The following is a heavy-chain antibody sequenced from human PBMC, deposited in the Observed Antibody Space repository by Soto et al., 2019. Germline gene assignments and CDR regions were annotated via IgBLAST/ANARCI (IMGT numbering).Heavy chain of an antibody. CDR2: INHSGST. CDR3: ARGRGYSGYARGWFDP. Sequence: QVQLQQWGAGLLKPSDTLSLTCAVYGGSFSGYYWSWIRQPPGKGLEWIGEINHSGSTNYNPSLKSRVTISVDTSKNQFSLKLSSVTAADTAVYYCARGRGYSGYARGWFDPWGQGTLVTVSS. CDR1: GGSFSGYY. D-gene: IGHD5-12*01. V-gene: IGHV4-34*01. J-gene: IGHJ5*02.